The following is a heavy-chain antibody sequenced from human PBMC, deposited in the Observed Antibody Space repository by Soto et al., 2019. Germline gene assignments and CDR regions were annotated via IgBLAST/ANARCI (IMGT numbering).Heavy chain of an antibody. CDR1: GGSISSGDYY. Sequence: SEILSLTCTVSGGSISSGDYYWSWIRQPPGKGLEWIGYIYYSGSTYYNPSLKSRLSISSDTSKNQFSLKLSSVTAADTAVYYCARTARETTVVRGVISYFDYWGQGTLVTAPQ. CDR3: ARTARETTVVRGVISYFDY. CDR2: IYYSGST. D-gene: IGHD3-10*01. V-gene: IGHV4-30-4*01. J-gene: IGHJ4*02.